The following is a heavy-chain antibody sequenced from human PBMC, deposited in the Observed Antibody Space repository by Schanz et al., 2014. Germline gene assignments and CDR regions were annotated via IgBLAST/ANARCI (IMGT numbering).Heavy chain of an antibody. J-gene: IGHJ2*01. Sequence: EMQLLESGGGLVQPGGSLRLSCAASGFTFSNFAMTWVRQAPGKGLEWLSTISGSAISTFYADSVKGRFSISRDNSRNTLFLHLNALRAEDTAMYYCAKDQFCTRSSCYRPRDWYLDLWGRGTLVSVSS. CDR3: AKDQFCTRSSCYRPRDWYLDL. CDR1: GFTFSNFA. CDR2: ISGSAIST. V-gene: IGHV3-23*01. D-gene: IGHD2-2*01.